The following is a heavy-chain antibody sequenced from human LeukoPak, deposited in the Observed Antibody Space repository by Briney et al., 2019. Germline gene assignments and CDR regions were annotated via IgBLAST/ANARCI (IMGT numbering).Heavy chain of an antibody. CDR1: GYSISSGYY. V-gene: IGHV4-38-2*02. Sequence: SETLSLTCSVSGYSISSGYYWGWIRQPPGKGLEWIGSIYQSGSTYYNASLKSRVTISVDTSKNQFSLKLSSVTAADTAVYYCARERLGGEFDYWGQGTLVTVSS. J-gene: IGHJ4*02. D-gene: IGHD6-19*01. CDR2: IYQSGST. CDR3: ARERLGGEFDY.